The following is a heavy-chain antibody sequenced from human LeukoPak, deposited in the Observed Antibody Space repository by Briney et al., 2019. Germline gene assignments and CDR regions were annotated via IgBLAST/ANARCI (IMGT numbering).Heavy chain of an antibody. J-gene: IGHJ4*02. CDR3: AKLKQWQPQRYFFEY. V-gene: IGHV3-23*01. D-gene: IGHD6-19*01. Sequence: GGSLRLSGAASGFTFSSYDMSWVRQAPGKGLEWVSTFSGTSSTSYADAVKGRVTISRDNSKNTLYLQLNSLRAEDTAVYYCAKLKQWQPQRYFFEYWGQGALVTVAS. CDR2: FSGTSST. CDR1: GFTFSSYD.